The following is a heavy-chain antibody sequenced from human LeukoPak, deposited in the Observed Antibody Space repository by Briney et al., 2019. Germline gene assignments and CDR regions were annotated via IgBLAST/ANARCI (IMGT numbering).Heavy chain of an antibody. CDR2: ISGSGGST. V-gene: IGHV3-23*01. J-gene: IGHJ4*02. D-gene: IGHD3-22*01. CDR3: AKDVRYDSSGYWVH. CDR1: GFTFSSYA. Sequence: GGSLRLSCAASGFTFSSYAMSWVRQAPGKGLEWVSAISGSGGSTYYADSVKGRFTISRDNSKNTLYLQMNSLRAEDTAVYYCAKDVRYDSSGYWVHWGQGTLVTVSS.